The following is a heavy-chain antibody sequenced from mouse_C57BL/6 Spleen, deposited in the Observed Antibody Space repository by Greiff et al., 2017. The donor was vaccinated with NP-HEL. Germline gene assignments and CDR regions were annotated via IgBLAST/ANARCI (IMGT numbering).Heavy chain of an antibody. Sequence: VMLVESGPGLVQPSQSLSITCTVSGFSLPSYGVHWVRQSPGKGLEWLGVIWSGGSTDYNAAFISRLSISKDNSKSQVFFKMNSLQADDTAIYYCARKPENWDYAMDYWGQGTSVTVSS. J-gene: IGHJ4*01. CDR2: IWSGGST. D-gene: IGHD4-1*01. CDR3: ARKPENWDYAMDY. V-gene: IGHV2-2*01. CDR1: GFSLPSYG.